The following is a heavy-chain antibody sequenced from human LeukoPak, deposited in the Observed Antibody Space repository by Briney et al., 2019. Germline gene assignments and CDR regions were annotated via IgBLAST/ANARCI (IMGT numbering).Heavy chain of an antibody. CDR2: IYTSGST. D-gene: IGHD6-6*01. CDR3: ARATHQAYSRSPRDAFDI. V-gene: IGHV4-61*02. CDR1: GGSISSGSYY. J-gene: IGHJ3*02. Sequence: SETLSLTCTVSGGSISSGSYYWSWIRQPAGKGLEWIGRIYTSGSTNYNPSLKSRVTISVDTSKNQFSLKLSSVTAADTAVYYCARATHQAYSRSPRDAFDIWGQGTMVTVSS.